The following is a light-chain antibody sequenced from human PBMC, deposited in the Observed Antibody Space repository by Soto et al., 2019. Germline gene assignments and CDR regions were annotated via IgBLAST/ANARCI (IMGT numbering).Light chain of an antibody. CDR3: VSYTSSTTYV. V-gene: IGLV2-14*03. CDR2: DVA. Sequence: QSVLTQPASVSDSPGQSITIPCTGTSSDVGGSNFVSWYQQHPGKPPKLIIYDVANRPSGVSNRFSGSKSGSTASLIISRLQTEDEADYYCVSYTSSTTYVLGTGTKVTVL. J-gene: IGLJ1*01. CDR1: SSDVGGSNF.